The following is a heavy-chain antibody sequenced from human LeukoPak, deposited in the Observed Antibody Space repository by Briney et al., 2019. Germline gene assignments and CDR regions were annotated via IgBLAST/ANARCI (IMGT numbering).Heavy chain of an antibody. J-gene: IGHJ6*02. V-gene: IGHV3-21*01. CDR2: ISSSSSYI. D-gene: IGHD6-19*01. CDR1: GFTFSSYS. CDR3: ARPVSVAGHYYYGMDV. Sequence: GGSMRLSCAAYGFTFSSYSMNWVRQAPGKGLEWVSSISSSSSYIYYADSVKGRFTISRDNAKNSLYLQMNSLRAEDTAVYYCARPVSVAGHYYYGMDVWGQGTTVTVYS.